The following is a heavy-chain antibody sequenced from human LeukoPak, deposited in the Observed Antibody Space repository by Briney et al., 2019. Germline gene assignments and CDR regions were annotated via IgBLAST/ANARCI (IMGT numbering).Heavy chain of an antibody. D-gene: IGHD3-22*01. V-gene: IGHV3-21*01. CDR2: ISSTSTYT. CDR3: ARNFYDSSGYYQFPSN. CDR1: GFTFSSYT. J-gene: IGHJ4*02. Sequence: GGSLRLSCAASGFTFSSYTMNWVRQAPGKGLEWVSCISSTSTYTYYTDSVKGRFTISRDNAKNSLYLQMSSLKAEDTDVYYCARNFYDSSGYYQFPSNWGQGTLVTVSS.